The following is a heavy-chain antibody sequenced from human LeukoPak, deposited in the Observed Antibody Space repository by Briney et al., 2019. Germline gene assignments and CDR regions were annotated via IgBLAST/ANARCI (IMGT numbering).Heavy chain of an antibody. CDR1: GFTFSGYS. Sequence: GGSLRLSCAASGFTFSGYSMNWVRQAPGKGLEWVSSISSSSSYIYYADSVKGRFTISRDNAKNSLYLQMNSLRAEDTAVYYCARGAGSEDAFDIWGQGTMVTVSS. V-gene: IGHV3-21*01. CDR2: ISSSSSYI. J-gene: IGHJ3*02. CDR3: ARGAGSEDAFDI.